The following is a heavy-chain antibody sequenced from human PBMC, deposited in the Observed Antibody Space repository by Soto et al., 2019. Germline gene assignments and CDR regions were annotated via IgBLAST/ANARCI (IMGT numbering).Heavy chain of an antibody. Sequence: GGSLRLSCAASGFTFSSYAMHWVRQAPGKGLEWVAVISYDGSNKYYADSVKGRFTISRDNSKNTLYLQMNSLRAEDTAVYYCARDSAGYSSSWYVRMGRHAFDYWGQGTLVTVSS. CDR2: ISYDGSNK. D-gene: IGHD6-13*01. J-gene: IGHJ4*02. V-gene: IGHV3-30-3*01. CDR1: GFTFSSYA. CDR3: ARDSAGYSSSWYVRMGRHAFDY.